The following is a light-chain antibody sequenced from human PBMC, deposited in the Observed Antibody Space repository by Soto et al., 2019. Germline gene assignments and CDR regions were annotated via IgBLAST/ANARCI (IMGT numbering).Light chain of an antibody. CDR2: GAS. J-gene: IGKJ1*01. V-gene: IGKV3-15*01. CDR1: QSVSSN. Sequence: EIVMTQSPATLSVSPGERATLSCRASQSVSSNLAWYQQKPGQAPRLLIYGASTRATGIPARFSGSGSGTEFTLTISSLQAEDCAVYYCKQYSSWLTWTFGRGTKVEIK. CDR3: KQYSSWLTWT.